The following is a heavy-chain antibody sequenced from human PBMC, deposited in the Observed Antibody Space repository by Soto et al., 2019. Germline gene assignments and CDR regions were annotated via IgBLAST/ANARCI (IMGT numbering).Heavy chain of an antibody. CDR2: ISAYNGNT. V-gene: IGHV1-18*01. CDR1: GYTFTSYG. CDR3: ARESTLRYFDWLLSPFDY. J-gene: IGHJ4*02. Sequence: QVQLVQSGAEVKKPGASVKVSCKASGYTFTSYGISWVRQAPGQGLEWMGWISAYNGNTNYAQKLQGRVTMTTDTSTSTASMELRSLRSDDTAVYYCARESTLRYFDWLLSPFDYWGQGTLVTVSS. D-gene: IGHD3-9*01.